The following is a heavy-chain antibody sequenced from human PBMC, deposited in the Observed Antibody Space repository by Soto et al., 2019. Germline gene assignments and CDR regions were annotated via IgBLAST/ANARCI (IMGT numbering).Heavy chain of an antibody. J-gene: IGHJ4*02. CDR2: IIPIFNST. CDR3: AREGRGKKAGYNGLVSLGY. CDR1: GSRFSNYV. V-gene: IGHV1-69*06. D-gene: IGHD5-12*01. Sequence: QVQLVQSGAEVKTPGSSLKVSCTVSGSRFSNYVISWVRQAPGHGLEWLGRIIPIFNSTQYAQRFQGRVTITADKYTNTAFLELSSLRSDEPAVYYCAREGRGKKAGYNGLVSLGYWGQGTLVTVSS.